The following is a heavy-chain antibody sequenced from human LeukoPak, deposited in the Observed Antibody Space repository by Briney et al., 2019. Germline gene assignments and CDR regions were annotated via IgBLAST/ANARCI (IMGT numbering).Heavy chain of an antibody. J-gene: IGHJ4*02. CDR2: ISGSGGST. CDR3: ANGATMIGNFDY. V-gene: IGHV3-23*01. CDR1: GFTFSSYG. Sequence: GGTLRLSCAASGFTFSSYGMSWVRQAPGKGLEWVSAISGSGGSTYYADSVKGRFTISRDNSKNTLYLQMNSLRAADTAVYYCANGATMIGNFDYWGQGTLVTVSS. D-gene: IGHD3-22*01.